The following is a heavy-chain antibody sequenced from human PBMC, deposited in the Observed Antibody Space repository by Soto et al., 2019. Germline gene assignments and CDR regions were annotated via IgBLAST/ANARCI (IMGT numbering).Heavy chain of an antibody. CDR1: GYTFTSYG. CDR2: ISAYNGNT. J-gene: IGHJ6*02. CDR3: ARDRYYDSSGSGYYYYGMDV. Sequence: QVQLVQSGAEVKKPGASVKVSCKASGYTFTSYGISWVRQAPGQGLEWMGWISAYNGNTNYAQELQGRVTMTTDTSTSTAYMELRSLRSDDTAVYYCARDRYYDSSGSGYYYYGMDVWGQGTTVTVSS. V-gene: IGHV1-18*01. D-gene: IGHD3-22*01.